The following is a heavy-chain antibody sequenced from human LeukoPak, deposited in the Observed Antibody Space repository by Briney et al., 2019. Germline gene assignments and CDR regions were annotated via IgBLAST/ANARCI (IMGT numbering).Heavy chain of an antibody. D-gene: IGHD6-19*01. V-gene: IGHV4-34*11. J-gene: IGHJ4*02. CDR1: GGSFSGYY. Sequence: PSETLSLTCAVYGGSFSGYYWSWIRQPPGKGLEWIGYIYASGGANYNPSLKSRVTISLDSSENRFSLKLTSVTAADTAVYYCAREAPGGSGWTYFDYWGQGSLVTVSS. CDR3: AREAPGGSGWTYFDY. CDR2: IYASGGA.